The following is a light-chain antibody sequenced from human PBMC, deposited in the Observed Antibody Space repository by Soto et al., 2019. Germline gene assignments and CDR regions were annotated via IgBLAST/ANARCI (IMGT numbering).Light chain of an antibody. CDR3: QHYNSYSEA. J-gene: IGKJ1*01. V-gene: IGKV1-5*01. Sequence: GDRVTITCRASQSLSGWLAWYQQKPGKAPKLLIYDASSLESGVPSRFSGSGSGTEFTLTISSLQPDDFATYYCQHYNSYSEAVGQGTKVDIK. CDR1: QSLSGW. CDR2: DAS.